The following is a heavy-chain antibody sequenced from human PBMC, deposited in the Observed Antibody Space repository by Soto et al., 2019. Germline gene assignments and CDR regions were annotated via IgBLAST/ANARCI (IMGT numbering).Heavy chain of an antibody. Sequence: SETLSLTCAVSGGSISSGGYSWILIRQPPGKGLEWIAYIYHSGSTYYNPSLKSRVTISVDRSKNQFSLKLSSVTAADTAVYYCARQDGYYYILTGCYNPYNWFDRWGQGTLVTVSS. D-gene: IGHD3-9*01. CDR2: IYHSGST. J-gene: IGHJ5*02. V-gene: IGHV4-30-2*01. CDR3: ARQDGYYYILTGCYNPYNWFDR. CDR1: GGSISSGGYS.